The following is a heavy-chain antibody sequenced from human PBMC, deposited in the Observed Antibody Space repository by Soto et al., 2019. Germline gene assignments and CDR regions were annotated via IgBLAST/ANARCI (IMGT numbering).Heavy chain of an antibody. Sequence: PGGSLRLSCAASGFTFSSYSMNWVRQAPGKGLEWVSSISSSSSYIYYADSVKGRFTISRDNAKNSLYLQMNSLRAEDTAVYYCARDLIGSGSPPDAFDIWGQGTMVTVSS. J-gene: IGHJ3*02. CDR3: ARDLIGSGSPPDAFDI. CDR1: GFTFSSYS. CDR2: ISSSSSYI. D-gene: IGHD3-10*01. V-gene: IGHV3-21*01.